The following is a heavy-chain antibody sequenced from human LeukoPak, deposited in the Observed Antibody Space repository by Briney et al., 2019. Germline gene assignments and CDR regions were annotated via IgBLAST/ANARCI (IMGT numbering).Heavy chain of an antibody. J-gene: IGHJ4*02. D-gene: IGHD2-2*01. CDR3: TKSRVVPAASSLFDY. Sequence: GGSLRLSCAASGFTFSSYAMSWVRQAPGKGLEWVSAISGSGGSTYYADSVKGRFTISRDNSKNTLYLQMNSLRAEDTAVYYCTKSRVVPAASSLFDYWGQGTLVTVSS. CDR1: GFTFSSYA. CDR2: ISGSGGST. V-gene: IGHV3-23*01.